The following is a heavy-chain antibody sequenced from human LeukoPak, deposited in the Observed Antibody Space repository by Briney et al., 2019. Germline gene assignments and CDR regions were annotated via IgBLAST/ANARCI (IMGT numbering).Heavy chain of an antibody. CDR1: GFTFSDYA. CDR3: ANSRGYGSGNL. D-gene: IGHD3-10*01. V-gene: IGHV3-23*01. J-gene: IGHJ5*02. CDR2: ISGTADRT. Sequence: GGSPRLSCAASGFTFSDYAMSWVRQAPGKGLEWVSAISGTADRTYYVGSVKGRFTVSRDNSKNMLYLQMSGLRTEDTAVYYCANSRGYGSGNLWGQGTLVTVSS.